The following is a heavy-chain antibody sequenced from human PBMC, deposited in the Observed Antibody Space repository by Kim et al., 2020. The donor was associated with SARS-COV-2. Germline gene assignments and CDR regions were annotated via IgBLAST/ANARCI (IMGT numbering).Heavy chain of an antibody. D-gene: IGHD3-3*01. CDR3: AKGRFGVVTNFDY. CDR2: ISWSGGSI. CDR1: GFTFSSYA. V-gene: IGHV3-23*01. Sequence: GGSLRLSCAASGFTFSSYAMSWVRQAPGKGLEWVSTISWSGGSIYYADSVKGRFTISRDNSKNTLYLQMNRLRAEDTAVYYCAKGRFGVVTNFDYWGQGTLVTVSS. J-gene: IGHJ4*02.